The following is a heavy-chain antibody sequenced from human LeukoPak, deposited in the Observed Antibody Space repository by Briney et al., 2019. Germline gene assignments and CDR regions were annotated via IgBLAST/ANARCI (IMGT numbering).Heavy chain of an antibody. CDR2: INHDGSST. V-gene: IGHV3-74*01. CDR1: GFTFDDYA. CDR3: VRDWGYDSSGYWQKYFDT. Sequence: GGSLRLSCAASGFTFDDYAMHWVRQAPGKGLVWVSRINHDGSSTNYADSVKGRFTISRDNAKNTVYLQMNSLRAEDTAVYYCVRDWGYDSSGYWQKYFDTWGQGTLVTVSS. D-gene: IGHD3-22*01. J-gene: IGHJ4*02.